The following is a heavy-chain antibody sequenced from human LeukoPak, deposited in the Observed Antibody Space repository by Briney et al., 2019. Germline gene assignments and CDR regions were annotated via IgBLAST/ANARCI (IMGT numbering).Heavy chain of an antibody. V-gene: IGHV1-8*01. D-gene: IGHD2-2*03. CDR3: ASSSGYCSSTSCGNYYYYMDV. Sequence: GASVKVSCKASGYTFTSYDINWVRQATGQGLEWMGWMNPNSGNRGYAQKFQGRVTMTRNTSISTAFMELSSLRSEDTAVYYCASSSGYCSSTSCGNYYYYMDVWGKGTTVTVSS. CDR2: MNPNSGNR. CDR1: GYTFTSYD. J-gene: IGHJ6*03.